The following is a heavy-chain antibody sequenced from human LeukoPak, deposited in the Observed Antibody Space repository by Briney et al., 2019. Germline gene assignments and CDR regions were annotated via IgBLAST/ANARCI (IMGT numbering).Heavy chain of an antibody. V-gene: IGHV1-2*02. D-gene: IGHD6-19*01. CDR1: GYTFTGYY. CDR2: INPNSGGT. J-gene: IGHJ5*02. CDR3: ASFFFTTGYSSGWYWFDP. Sequence: ASVKVSCKASGYTFTGYYMHWVRQAPGQGLEWMGWINPNSGGTNYAQKLQGRVTMTTDTSTSTAYMELRSLRSDDTAVYYCASFFFTTGYSSGWYWFDPWGQGTLVTVSS.